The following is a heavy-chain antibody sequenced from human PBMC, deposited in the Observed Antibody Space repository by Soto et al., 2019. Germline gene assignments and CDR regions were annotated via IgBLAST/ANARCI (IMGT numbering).Heavy chain of an antibody. V-gene: IGHV3-21*02. CDR3: GRGRSFNTKMEY. CDR2: MSSSGASR. J-gene: IGHJ4*02. Sequence: EVQLVESGGGLVKPGGSLRLSCAASGFTFSTYIMNWVRQAPGKGLEWVSSMSSSGASRSYADSVKGRFTISRHNAKNALYVQMDSLRAEDSAVYWCGRGRSFNTKMEYWGQGNLVTNSS. CDR1: GFTFSTYI. D-gene: IGHD1-1*01.